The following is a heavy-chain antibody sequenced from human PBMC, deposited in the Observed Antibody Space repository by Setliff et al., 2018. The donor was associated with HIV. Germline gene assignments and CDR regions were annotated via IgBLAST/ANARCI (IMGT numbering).Heavy chain of an antibody. D-gene: IGHD3-3*01. V-gene: IGHV4-39*07. J-gene: IGHJ6*02. CDR3: ARDNPHFGVASSYYYGMDV. Sequence: SETLSLTCTVSGGSTSTSGYYWGWIRQPPGKGREWIGSIYSSGSTYYNPSLKSRLTISLDTSKNQFSLKLTSVTAADTAVYYCARDNPHFGVASSYYYGMDVWGQGTTVTVSS. CDR2: IYSSGST. CDR1: GGSTSTSGYY.